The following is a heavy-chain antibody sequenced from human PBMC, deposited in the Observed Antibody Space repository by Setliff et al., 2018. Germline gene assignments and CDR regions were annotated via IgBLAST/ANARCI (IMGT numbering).Heavy chain of an antibody. Sequence: PSETLSLTCVVDGMSFSEHYWAWIRQSPGKGLEWIGSFRPSGRTYYNPSLKSRVTISLDTSRKQFSLKLTSVTAADTAVYYCVRDAGDGYGVDAYAGGGFDIWGQGTMVTVSS. J-gene: IGHJ3*02. D-gene: IGHD4-17*01. CDR3: VRDAGDGYGVDAYAGGGFDI. V-gene: IGHV4-34*01. CDR1: GMSFSEHY. CDR2: FRPSGRT.